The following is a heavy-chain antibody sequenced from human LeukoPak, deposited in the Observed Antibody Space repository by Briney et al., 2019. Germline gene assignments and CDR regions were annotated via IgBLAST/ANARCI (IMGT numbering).Heavy chain of an antibody. CDR1: GGTFSSYD. CDR3: ARYRGYSGYVGRWFDY. CDR2: IIPIFGTA. J-gene: IGHJ4*02. D-gene: IGHD5-12*01. V-gene: IGHV1-69*06. Sequence: SVKVYCKASGGTFSSYDISWVRQAPGQGLEWMGGIIPIFGTANYAQKFQGRVTITADKSTSTAYMELSSLRSEDTAVYYCARYRGYSGYVGRWFDYWGQGTLVTVSS.